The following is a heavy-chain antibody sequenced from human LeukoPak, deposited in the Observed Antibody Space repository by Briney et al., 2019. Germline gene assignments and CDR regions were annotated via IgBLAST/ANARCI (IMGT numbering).Heavy chain of an antibody. CDR3: AKVLVQYSSSSEVDY. V-gene: IGHV3-23*01. CDR2: ISGGGGST. CDR1: GFTFSNYG. J-gene: IGHJ4*02. D-gene: IGHD6-6*01. Sequence: PGRSLRLSCAASGFTFSNYGMSWVRQAPGKGLEWVSAISGGGGSTYYTDSVKGRFTLSRDNSKNTLYLQMNSLRAEDTAVYYCAKVLVQYSSSSEVDYWGQGTLVTVSS.